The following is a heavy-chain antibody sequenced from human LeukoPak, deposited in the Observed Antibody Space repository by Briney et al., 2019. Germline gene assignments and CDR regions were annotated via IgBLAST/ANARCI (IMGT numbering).Heavy chain of an antibody. CDR1: GGSFSGYY. CDR2: INHSGST. J-gene: IGHJ4*02. V-gene: IGHV4-34*01. CDR3: ARVNGDLVSY. Sequence: PSETLSLTCAVYGGSFSGYYWSWIRQPPGKGLEGNGEINHSGSTNYNPSLKSRVTISVDTSKNQFSLKLSSVTAADTAVYYCARVNGDLVSYWGQGTLVTVSS.